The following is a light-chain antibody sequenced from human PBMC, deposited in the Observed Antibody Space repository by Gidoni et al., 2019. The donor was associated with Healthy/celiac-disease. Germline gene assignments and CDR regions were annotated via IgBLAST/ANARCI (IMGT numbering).Light chain of an antibody. CDR1: TGAVTSGHY. J-gene: IGLJ1*01. V-gene: IGLV7-46*01. CDR2: DTS. CDR3: LLSYSGALDV. Sequence: QAVVTQEPSLTVSPGGTVTLTCGSSTGAVTSGHYPYWFQQKPGQAPRTLIYDTSNKHSWTPARFSGSLLGGKAALTLSGAQPEDEAEYYCLLSYSGALDVCGTGTKVTVL.